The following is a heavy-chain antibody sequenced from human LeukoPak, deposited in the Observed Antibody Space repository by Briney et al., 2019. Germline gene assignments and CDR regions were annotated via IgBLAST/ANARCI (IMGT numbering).Heavy chain of an antibody. J-gene: IGHJ4*02. CDR1: GGSISSSSYY. D-gene: IGHD1-26*01. Sequence: SETLSLTCTVSGGSISSSSYYWGWIRQPPGKGLEWIGSIYYSGSTYYNPSLKSRVTISVDTSKNQFSLKLSSVTAADTAVYYCKGGGSYDYFDYWGQGTLVTVSS. V-gene: IGHV4-39*07. CDR3: KGGGSYDYFDY. CDR2: IYYSGST.